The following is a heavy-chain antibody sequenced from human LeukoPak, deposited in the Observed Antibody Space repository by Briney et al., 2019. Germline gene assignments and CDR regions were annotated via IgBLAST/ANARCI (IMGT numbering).Heavy chain of an antibody. CDR2: IYYGGST. Sequence: SQTLSITCTVSGGSISSGGYYWSWIRQHPGEGLEWSGYIYYGGSTYYNPSLKSRVTISVDTSKNQFSLKLSRLRSDDTAVYYCARDYDSSGYYGAWYYYGMDVWGQGTTVTVSS. V-gene: IGHV4-31*03. CDR1: GGSISSGGYY. CDR3: ARDYDSSGYYGAWYYYGMDV. D-gene: IGHD3-22*01. J-gene: IGHJ6*02.